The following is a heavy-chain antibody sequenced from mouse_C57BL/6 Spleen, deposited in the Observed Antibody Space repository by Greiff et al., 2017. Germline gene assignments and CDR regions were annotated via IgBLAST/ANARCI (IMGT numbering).Heavy chain of an antibody. J-gene: IGHJ3*01. CDR1: GFSLTSYA. V-gene: IGHV2-9-1*01. CDR2: IWTGGGT. Sequence: VKLMESGPGLVAPSQSLSITCTVSGFSLTSYAISWVRQPPGKGLEWLGVIWTGGGTNYNSALKSRLSISKDNPKSQVFLKMNSLQTDDTARYYCARMDYGSSPWFAYWGQGTLVTVSA. D-gene: IGHD1-1*01. CDR3: ARMDYGSSPWFAY.